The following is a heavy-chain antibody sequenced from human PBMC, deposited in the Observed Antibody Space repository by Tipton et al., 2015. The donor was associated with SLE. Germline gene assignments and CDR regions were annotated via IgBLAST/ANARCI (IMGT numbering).Heavy chain of an antibody. CDR3: AKDGEYDFWSGYLYYFDY. CDR2: ISGSGGST. J-gene: IGHJ4*02. D-gene: IGHD3-3*01. CDR1: GFTFSSYA. Sequence: LRLSCAASGFTFSSYAMSWVRQAPGKGLEWVSAISGSGGSTYYADSVKGRFTISRDNSKNTLYLQMNSLRAEDTAVYYCAKDGEYDFWSGYLYYFDYWGQGTLVTVSS. V-gene: IGHV3-23*01.